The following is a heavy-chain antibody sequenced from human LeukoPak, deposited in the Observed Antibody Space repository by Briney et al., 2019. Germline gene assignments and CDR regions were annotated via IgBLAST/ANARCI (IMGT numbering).Heavy chain of an antibody. V-gene: IGHV4-59*11. J-gene: IGHJ4*02. Sequence: SETLSLTCTVSGGSISSHYWGWIRQPPGKGLEWIAYLRDTGGTKANPSLESRVALSADTSKNQFSLRLTSVTAADTALYYCATIKRGDIFGFFDFWGQGILVTVSS. CDR3: ATIKRGDIFGFFDF. CDR1: GGSISSHY. D-gene: IGHD5-18*01. CDR2: LRDTGGT.